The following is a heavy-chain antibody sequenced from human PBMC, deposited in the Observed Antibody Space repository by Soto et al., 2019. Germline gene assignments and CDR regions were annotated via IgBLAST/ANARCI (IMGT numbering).Heavy chain of an antibody. CDR1: GDSVSSNSAA. CDR2: TYYRSKWYN. J-gene: IGHJ6*02. Sequence: SQTLSLTCAISGDSVSSNSAAWNWIRQSPSRGLEWLGRTYYRSKWYNDYAVSVKSRITINPDTSKNQFSLQLNSVTPEDTAVYYCARDLSIAAAGDPYYYYGMDVWGQGTTVTVSS. CDR3: ARDLSIAAAGDPYYYYGMDV. D-gene: IGHD6-13*01. V-gene: IGHV6-1*01.